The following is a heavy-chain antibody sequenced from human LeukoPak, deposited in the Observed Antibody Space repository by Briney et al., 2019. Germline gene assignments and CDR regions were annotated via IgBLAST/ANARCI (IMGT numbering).Heavy chain of an antibody. Sequence: PSETLSLTCTFSGGSITSYYWSWIRQPAGKGLEWIGRIYTSGSTNYNPSLKGRVTMSVDTSKNQFSLKLTSVTAADTAVYYCARDTYIYGSSAYYFDYWGQGTLVTVSS. CDR3: ARDTYIYGSSAYYFDY. J-gene: IGHJ4*02. V-gene: IGHV4-4*07. CDR1: GGSITSYY. D-gene: IGHD5-18*01. CDR2: IYTSGST.